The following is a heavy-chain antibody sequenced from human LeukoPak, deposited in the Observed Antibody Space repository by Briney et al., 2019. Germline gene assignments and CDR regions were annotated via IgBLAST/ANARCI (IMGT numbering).Heavy chain of an antibody. D-gene: IGHD6-6*01. CDR1: GGSISSGDYY. CDR2: INHSGST. J-gene: IGHJ6*02. Sequence: SQTLSLTCTVSGGSISSGDYYWSWIRQPPGKGLEWIGEINHSGSTNYNPSLKSRVTISVDTSKNQFSLKLSSVTAADTAVYYCARGRSRIAAPYYYYGMDVWGQGTTVTVSS. CDR3: ARGRSRIAAPYYYYGMDV. V-gene: IGHV4-30-4*01.